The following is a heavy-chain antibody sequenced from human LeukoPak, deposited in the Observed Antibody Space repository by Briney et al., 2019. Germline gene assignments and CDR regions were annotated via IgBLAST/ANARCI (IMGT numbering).Heavy chain of an antibody. J-gene: IGHJ4*02. D-gene: IGHD6-13*01. CDR3: ARDRPSSWTIPPDY. Sequence: GASVKVSCKASAYTFTSYGISRVRQAPGQGLEWMGWISAYNGNTNYAQQLQGRVTMTTDTSTSTAYMELRSLRSDDTAVYYCARDRPSSWTIPPDYWGQGTLVTVSS. V-gene: IGHV1-18*01. CDR1: AYTFTSYG. CDR2: ISAYNGNT.